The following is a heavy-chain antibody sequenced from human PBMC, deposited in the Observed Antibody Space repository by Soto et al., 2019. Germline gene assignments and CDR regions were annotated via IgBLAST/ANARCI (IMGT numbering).Heavy chain of an antibody. CDR3: ARDTPKRWGMDA. Sequence: ASVKVSCKASGYTFTGYYMHWVRQAPGQGLEWMGWINPNSGGTNYAQKFQGWVAMTRDTSISTAYMELSRLRSDDTAVYYCARDTPKRWGMDAWGQGTTVTVSS. CDR1: GYTFTGYY. V-gene: IGHV1-2*04. D-gene: IGHD7-27*01. J-gene: IGHJ6*02. CDR2: INPNSGGT.